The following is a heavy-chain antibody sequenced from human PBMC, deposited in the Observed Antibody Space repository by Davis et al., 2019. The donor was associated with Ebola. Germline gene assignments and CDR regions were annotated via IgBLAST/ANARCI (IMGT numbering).Heavy chain of an antibody. CDR1: GISFSDYW. CDR2: VNPSGSEK. Sequence: GESLKISCVASGISFSDYWMSWVRQVPGKGLEFVANVNPSGSEKSYVQSVKGRFTISRDNTKNSLYLQMNSLRADDTAVYYCAREPRGKDDLDYWGQGTLVTVSS. D-gene: IGHD2-15*01. V-gene: IGHV3-7*03. J-gene: IGHJ4*02. CDR3: AREPRGKDDLDY.